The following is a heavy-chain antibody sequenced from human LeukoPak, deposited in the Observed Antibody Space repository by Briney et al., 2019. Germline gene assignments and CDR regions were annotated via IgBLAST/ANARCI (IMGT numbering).Heavy chain of an antibody. D-gene: IGHD6-13*01. CDR2: ISGGGGDT. J-gene: IGHJ6*02. Sequence: PGGSLRLSCAASGFTFSSYAMTWVRQAPGKGLEWVSSISGGGGDTYYADSVKGRFTISRDNSKNTLFLQMNSLRAEDTATYYCVKGKAAVDYTVGVWGQGTTVTVTS. CDR3: VKGKAAVDYTVGV. V-gene: IGHV3-23*01. CDR1: GFTFSSYA.